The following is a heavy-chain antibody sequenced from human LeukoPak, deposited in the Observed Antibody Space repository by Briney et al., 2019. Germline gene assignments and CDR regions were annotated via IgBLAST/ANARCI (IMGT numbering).Heavy chain of an antibody. CDR2: IKKDGSEK. V-gene: IGHV3-7*01. CDR1: GLSFSDYW. J-gene: IGHJ5*02. CDR3: SKYAHGSGTSFDP. D-gene: IGHD3-10*01. Sequence: GGSLRLSCAASGLSFSDYWMSWVRQAPGKGLEWVANIKKDGSEKHYVDSVKGRFTISRDNAKNSVYLQMSSLRAEDTAVYHCSKYAHGSGTSFDPWGEGTLVSVSS.